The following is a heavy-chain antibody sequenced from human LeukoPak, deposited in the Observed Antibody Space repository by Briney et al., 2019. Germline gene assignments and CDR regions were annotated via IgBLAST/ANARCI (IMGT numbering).Heavy chain of an antibody. D-gene: IGHD4-11*01. CDR2: ISYDGSNK. J-gene: IGHJ4*02. CDR1: GFPFSSYG. V-gene: IGHV3-30*18. Sequence: GGSLRLSCAASGFPFSSYGMHWVRQAPGKGLEWVAVISYDGSNKYYADSVKGRFTISRDNSKNTLYLQMNSLRAEDTAVYYCANGDYRALDYWGQGTLVTVSS. CDR3: ANGDYRALDY.